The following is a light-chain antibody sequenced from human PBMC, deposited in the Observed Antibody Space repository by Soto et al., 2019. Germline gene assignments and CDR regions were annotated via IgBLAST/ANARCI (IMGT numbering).Light chain of an antibody. V-gene: IGLV2-23*01. Sequence: QSALTQPASVSGSAGQSITISCTGTSSDVGSYNLVSWYQQHPGKAPKLMIYEGSKRPSGVSNRFSGSKSGNTASLTISGLQAEDEADYYCCSYAGSSTFVFGTGTKGTVL. CDR1: SSDVGSYNL. CDR3: CSYAGSSTFV. CDR2: EGS. J-gene: IGLJ1*01.